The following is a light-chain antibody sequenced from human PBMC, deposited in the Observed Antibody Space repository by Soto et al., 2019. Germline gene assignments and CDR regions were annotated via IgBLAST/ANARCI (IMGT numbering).Light chain of an antibody. J-gene: IGKJ2*01. CDR1: RSFASSY. V-gene: IGKV3-20*01. CDR3: HHYDSSPPYT. Sequence: EIVLTQSPATLSLSPGERATLSCRASRSFASSYLAWYQHKPGQAPRLLIYAASSRATGIPDRFIGSGSGTDFILTISRLEPDDSAVYYCHHYDSSPPYTFGQGTKVDIK. CDR2: AAS.